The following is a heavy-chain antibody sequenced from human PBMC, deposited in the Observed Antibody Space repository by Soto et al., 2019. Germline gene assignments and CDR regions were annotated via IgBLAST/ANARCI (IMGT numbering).Heavy chain of an antibody. CDR1: GFTFSSYG. V-gene: IGHV3-30*18. CDR3: AKAAYSGSYFDY. CDR2: ISYDGSNK. Sequence: GGSLRLSCAASGFTFSSYGMHWVRQAPCKGLERMAVISYDGSNKYYADSVKGRFTISRDISKNTLYLQMNSLRAEDTAVYYCAKAAYSGSYFDYWGQGT. D-gene: IGHD1-26*01. J-gene: IGHJ4*02.